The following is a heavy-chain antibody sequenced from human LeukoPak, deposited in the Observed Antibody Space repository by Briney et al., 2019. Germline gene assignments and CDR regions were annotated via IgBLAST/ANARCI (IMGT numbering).Heavy chain of an antibody. D-gene: IGHD4-17*01. CDR3: AKSSRTIIDYGNRD. J-gene: IGHJ4*02. V-gene: IGHV3-23*01. Sequence: PGGSLRLSCAASGFTFSSYAMSWVRQAPGKGLEWVSAISGSGGSTYYADSVKGRFTFSRDNSKNTLYLQMNSLRAEDTAVYYCAKSSRTIIDYGNRDWGRGTQVTVAS. CDR2: ISGSGGST. CDR1: GFTFSSYA.